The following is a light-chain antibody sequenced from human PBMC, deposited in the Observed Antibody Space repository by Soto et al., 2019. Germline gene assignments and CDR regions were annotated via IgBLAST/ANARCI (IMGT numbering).Light chain of an antibody. CDR2: RAS. J-gene: IGKJ1*01. CDR3: QEHHHLRT. CDR1: QTIYSN. V-gene: IGKV3-15*01. Sequence: MTQAPDTLSMSQIENPFLSRRAGQTIYSNVAWYQQRPGQAPRLLIYRASTRATGVPARFSGSGSGTEFNLTISSLHSEDFAIYFFQEHHHLRTLGQGTKVDIK.